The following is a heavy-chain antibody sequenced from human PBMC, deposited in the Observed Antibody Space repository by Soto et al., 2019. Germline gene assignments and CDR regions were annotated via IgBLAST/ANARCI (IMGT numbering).Heavy chain of an antibody. Sequence: SGPTLVNPTQTLTLTCTFSGFSLSTSGVGVGWIRQPPGKALEWLALIYWNDDKRYSPSLKSRLTITKDTSKNQVVLTMTNMDPVDTATCYCAHRPGSIGWYGFGYYYGMDVWGQGTTVTVSS. CDR1: GFSLSTSGVG. J-gene: IGHJ6*02. V-gene: IGHV2-5*01. CDR2: IYWNDDK. CDR3: AHRPGSIGWYGFGYYYGMDV. D-gene: IGHD6-19*01.